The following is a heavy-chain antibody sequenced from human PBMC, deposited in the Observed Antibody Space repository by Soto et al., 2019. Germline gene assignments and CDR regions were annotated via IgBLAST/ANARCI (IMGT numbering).Heavy chain of an antibody. CDR1: GFIFNTYS. CDR2: ISPSGSYM. J-gene: IGHJ4*02. D-gene: IGHD4-17*01. V-gene: IGHV3-21*04. Sequence: KPGGSLRLSCAASGFIFNTYSMDWVRQAPGKGLEWVASISPSGSYMYYGDSLKGRFTVSRDNAKNSLYLQMNSLRAEDTAVYYCARETATVTHDYWGQGTLVT. CDR3: ARETATVTHDY.